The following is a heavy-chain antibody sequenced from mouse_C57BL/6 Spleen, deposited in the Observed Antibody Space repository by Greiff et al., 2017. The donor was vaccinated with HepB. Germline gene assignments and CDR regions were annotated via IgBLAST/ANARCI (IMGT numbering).Heavy chain of an antibody. Sequence: EVQVVESGGGLVQPGGSLKLSCAASGFTFSDYYMYWVRQTPEKRLEWDAYISNGCGSTYYPDTVKGRFTISRDNAKNTLYLQVSRLKSEDTAMYYCAMIYDGYPGYFDVWGTGTTVTVSS. D-gene: IGHD2-3*01. CDR3: AMIYDGYPGYFDV. V-gene: IGHV5-12*01. J-gene: IGHJ1*03. CDR2: ISNGCGST. CDR1: GFTFSDYY.